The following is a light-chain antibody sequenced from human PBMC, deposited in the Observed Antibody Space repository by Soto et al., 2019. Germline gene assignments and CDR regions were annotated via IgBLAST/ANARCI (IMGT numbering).Light chain of an antibody. V-gene: IGKV3-15*01. Sequence: EIVMTQSPATLSVSPGERATLSCRASQSVSSNLAWYQQKPGQAPRLLIYGASTRATGIPARFSDSGSGTEFTLTISSLQSEDFAVYYCQQYNSWPPIFTFGPGNKVDIK. CDR1: QSVSSN. CDR3: QQYNSWPPIFT. CDR2: GAS. J-gene: IGKJ3*01.